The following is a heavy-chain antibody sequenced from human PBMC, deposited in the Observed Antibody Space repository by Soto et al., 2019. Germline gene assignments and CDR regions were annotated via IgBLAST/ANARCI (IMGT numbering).Heavy chain of an antibody. D-gene: IGHD3-22*01. J-gene: IGHJ4*02. CDR1: GGSISSSSYY. CDR2: IYYSGST. Sequence: PSETLSLTCTVSGGSISSSSYYWGWIRQPPGKGLEWIGSIYYSGSTNHNPSLKSRVTISVDTSKNQFSLKLSSVTAADTAVYYCARWFYYDSSGYPDYWGQGTLVTVSS. V-gene: IGHV4-39*07. CDR3: ARWFYYDSSGYPDY.